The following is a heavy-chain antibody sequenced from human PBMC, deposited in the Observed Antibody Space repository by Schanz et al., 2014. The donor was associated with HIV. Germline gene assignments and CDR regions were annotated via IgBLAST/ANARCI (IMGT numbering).Heavy chain of an antibody. J-gene: IGHJ4*02. CDR2: ISGSGGST. CDR3: AKVVRFAMVTAPYYFDS. V-gene: IGHV3-23*01. CDR1: GFTFSNYA. D-gene: IGHD2-15*01. Sequence: EVQLLESGGGLVQPGGSLRLSCAASGFTFSNYAMSWVRQAPGKGLEWVSVISGSGGSTYYADSVKGRFTISRDNSKNTLYLQMNSLRAEDTAVYYCAKVVRFAMVTAPYYFDSWGQGTLVTVSS.